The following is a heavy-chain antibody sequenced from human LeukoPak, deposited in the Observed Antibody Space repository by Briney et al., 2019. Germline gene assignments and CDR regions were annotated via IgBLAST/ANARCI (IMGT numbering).Heavy chain of an antibody. Sequence: GGSLRLSCAASGFTFSSYAMSGVRQAPGKGLEWVSAISGSGGSTYYADSVKGRFTISRDNSKNTLYLQMNSLRAEDTAVYYCAKMEEFISITIFGVVMGPNDYWGQGTLVTVSS. V-gene: IGHV3-23*01. J-gene: IGHJ4*02. CDR2: ISGSGGST. CDR1: GFTFSSYA. D-gene: IGHD3-3*01. CDR3: AKMEEFISITIFGVVMGPNDY.